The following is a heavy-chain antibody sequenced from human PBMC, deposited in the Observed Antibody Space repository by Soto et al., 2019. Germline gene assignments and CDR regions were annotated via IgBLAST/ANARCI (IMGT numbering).Heavy chain of an antibody. CDR1: GFTFTGHY. J-gene: IGHJ4*01. CDR2: INPNSGGT. Sequence: AASVNVSCKASGFTFTGHYIHWVRQAPGQGLEWMGWINPNSGGTSYAQKFQGRVTMTRDTSITTAYMELSRLSSDDTAVYYCAKSGSFFRTSLGYFDEWGNGTMVAVS. D-gene: IGHD1-26*01. CDR3: AKSGSFFRTSLGYFDE. V-gene: IGHV1-2*02.